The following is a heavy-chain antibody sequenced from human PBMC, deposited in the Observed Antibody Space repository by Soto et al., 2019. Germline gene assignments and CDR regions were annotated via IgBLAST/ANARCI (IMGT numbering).Heavy chain of an antibody. V-gene: IGHV2-26*01. Sequence: SAPTLVNPTETLTLTCTVSGFSLSNARMGVSWIRQPPGKALEWLAHIFSNDEKSYSTSLKSRPTISKDTSKSQVVLTMTNMDPVDTATYYCARIAYYDFWSGYYLPWFDPWGQGTLVTVSS. J-gene: IGHJ5*02. CDR2: IFSNDEK. CDR3: ARIAYYDFWSGYYLPWFDP. D-gene: IGHD3-3*01. CDR1: GFSLSNARMG.